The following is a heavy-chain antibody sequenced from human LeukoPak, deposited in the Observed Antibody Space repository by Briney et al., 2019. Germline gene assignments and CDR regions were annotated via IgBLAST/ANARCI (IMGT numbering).Heavy chain of an antibody. CDR2: INPNSGGT. V-gene: IGHV1-2*02. Sequence: ASVKVSCKASGYTFTGYYMHWVRQAPGQGLEWMGWINPNSGGTNYAQKFQGRVTMARDTSISTAYMELSRLRSDDTAVYYCARDYELGVMTGAYWGQGTRVTVSS. CDR3: ARDYELGVMTGAY. J-gene: IGHJ4*02. CDR1: GYTFTGYY. D-gene: IGHD3-16*01.